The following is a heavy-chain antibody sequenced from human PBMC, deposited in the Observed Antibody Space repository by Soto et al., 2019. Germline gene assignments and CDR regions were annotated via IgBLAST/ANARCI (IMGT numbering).Heavy chain of an antibody. CDR1: GFTFSSYG. D-gene: IGHD3-22*01. CDR3: AKNTMIVVAPGWFDP. CDR2: ISYDGSNK. J-gene: IGHJ5*02. V-gene: IGHV3-30*18. Sequence: PGGSLRLSCAASGFTFSSYGMHWVRQAPGKGLEWVAVISYDGSNKYYADSVKGRFTISRGNSKNTLYLQMNSLRAEDTAVYYCAKNTMIVVAPGWFDPWGQGTLVTVS.